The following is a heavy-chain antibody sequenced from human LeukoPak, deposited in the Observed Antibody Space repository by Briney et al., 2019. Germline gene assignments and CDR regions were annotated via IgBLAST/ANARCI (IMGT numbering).Heavy chain of an antibody. CDR3: AKDHTGANDD. V-gene: IGHV3-23*01. CDR1: GFTFSTYE. D-gene: IGHD1-14*01. J-gene: IGHJ4*02. CDR2: MSGSGART. Sequence: GGSLRLSCAASGFTFSTYEMNWVRQAPGKGLEWVSLMSGSGARTYYADSVKGRFTISRDNSKNTLHLQMNSLRAEDTAVYYCAKDHTGANDDWGQGTLVTVSS.